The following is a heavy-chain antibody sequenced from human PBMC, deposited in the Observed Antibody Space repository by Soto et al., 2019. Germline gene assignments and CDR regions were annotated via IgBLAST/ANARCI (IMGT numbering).Heavy chain of an antibody. CDR1: GNTLNTDT. CDR3: AIGRTGSNGYYWA. J-gene: IGHJ5*02. V-gene: IGHV1-69*02. D-gene: IGHD3-22*01. CDR2: IIPVIGVG. Sequence: QVQLVQSGAEVKKPGSSVKVSCKPSGNTLNTDTITWLRQAPGQGLEWMGRIIPVIGVGTYAQKFQDRVTITADKSTSTVYREVTSLTSEDTATYYCAIGRTGSNGYYWALGQGTQVTVS.